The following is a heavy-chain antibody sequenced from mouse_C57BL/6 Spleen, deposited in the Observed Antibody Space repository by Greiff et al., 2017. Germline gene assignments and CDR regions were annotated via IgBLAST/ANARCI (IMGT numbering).Heavy chain of an antibody. CDR1: GFSFNTYA. J-gene: IGHJ4*01. V-gene: IGHV10-1*01. CDR2: IRSKSNNYAT. CDR3: VRRLHYYGSNAMDY. D-gene: IGHD1-1*01. Sequence: DVHLVESGGGLVQPKGSLKLSCAASGFSFNTYAMNWVRQAPGKGLEWVARIRSKSNNYATYYADSVKDRFTISRDDSDSMLYLQMNNLKTEDTAMYYCVRRLHYYGSNAMDYWGQGTSVTVSS.